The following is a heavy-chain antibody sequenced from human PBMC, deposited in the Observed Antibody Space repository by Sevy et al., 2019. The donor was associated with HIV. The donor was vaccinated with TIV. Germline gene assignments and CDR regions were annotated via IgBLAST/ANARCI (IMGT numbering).Heavy chain of an antibody. J-gene: IGHJ5*02. CDR1: GLIFSDYY. CDR3: ARVDADYDKGFDP. V-gene: IGHV3-11*06. D-gene: IGHD3-22*01. CDR2: ISSANTYT. Sequence: GPLKLSCAASGLIFSDYYMGWVRQAPGKGLDWVADISSANTYTNYVDSVKGRFTISRDNAKKSLYLQMNTLRAEDTAVYYCARVDADYDKGFDPWGQGTLVNVSS.